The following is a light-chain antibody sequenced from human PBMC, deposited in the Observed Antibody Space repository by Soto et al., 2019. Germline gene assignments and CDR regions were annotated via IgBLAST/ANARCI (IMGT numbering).Light chain of an antibody. Sequence: EILLTQSPATLSLSPGERATLSCRASQSVSSYLAWYQQKPGQAPRLLIYDASNRATGIPARFSGSGSGTDFTLTISSLGPEDFAVYYCQQRSNWPPYTFGQGTKLEIK. V-gene: IGKV3-11*01. CDR1: QSVSSY. CDR3: QQRSNWPPYT. J-gene: IGKJ2*01. CDR2: DAS.